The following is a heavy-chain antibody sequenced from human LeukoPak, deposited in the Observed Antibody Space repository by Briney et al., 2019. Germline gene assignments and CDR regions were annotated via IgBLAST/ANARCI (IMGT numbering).Heavy chain of an antibody. J-gene: IGHJ4*02. CDR2: IYSGGTT. V-gene: IGHV3-53*01. CDR1: GFTFSNAW. CDR3: AGRYDSSGYPLH. D-gene: IGHD3-22*01. Sequence: PGGSLRLSCAASGFTFSNAWMSWVRQAPGKGLEWVSVIYSGGTTYYADSIKGRFTISRDNSKNTLYLQMNSLRAEDTAVYYCAGRYDSSGYPLHWGQGTLVTVSS.